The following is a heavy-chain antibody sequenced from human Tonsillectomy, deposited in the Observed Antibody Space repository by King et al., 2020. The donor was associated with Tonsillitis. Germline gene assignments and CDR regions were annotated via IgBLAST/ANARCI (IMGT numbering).Heavy chain of an antibody. J-gene: IGHJ4*02. V-gene: IGHV3-33*01. D-gene: IGHD1-26*01. Sequence: VQLVESGGGVVQPGGSLRLSCAASGFTFSSYVMHWVRQAAGKGLEWVADIWHDGRSKDYADSVKGRFTISRAISNNTLYLQMNSLSPEDTAVYYCARDLSVGALDYRGQGTLVTVSS. CDR3: ARDLSVGALDY. CDR1: GFTFSSYV. CDR2: IWHDGRSK.